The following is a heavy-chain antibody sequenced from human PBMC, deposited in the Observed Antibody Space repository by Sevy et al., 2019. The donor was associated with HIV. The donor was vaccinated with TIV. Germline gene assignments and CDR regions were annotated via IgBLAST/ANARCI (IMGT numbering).Heavy chain of an antibody. J-gene: IGHJ4*02. CDR2: ISNSGTTI. CDR1: GFTFSSYE. CDR3: ARDLPPSATTVARFDC. Sequence: RGSLRLSCAASGFTFSSYEMNWVRQAPGKGLEWVSYISNSGTTISYSDSVKGRFTISRDNARNSLYLQMNSLRAEDTAVYYCARDLPPSATTVARFDCWGQGTLVTVSS. V-gene: IGHV3-48*03. D-gene: IGHD4-17*01.